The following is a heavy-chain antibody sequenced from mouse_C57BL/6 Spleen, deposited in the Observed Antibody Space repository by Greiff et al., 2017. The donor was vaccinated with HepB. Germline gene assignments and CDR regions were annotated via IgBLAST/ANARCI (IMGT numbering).Heavy chain of an antibody. J-gene: IGHJ3*01. CDR2: ISSGSSTI. Sequence: EVKLQESGGGLVKPGGSLKLSCAASGFTFSDYGMHWVRQAPEKGLEWVAYISSGSSTIYYADTVKGRFTISRDNAKNTLFLQMTSLRSEDTAMYYCARNGNYACAYWGQGTLVTVSA. CDR1: GFTFSDYG. CDR3: ARNGNYACAY. V-gene: IGHV5-17*01. D-gene: IGHD2-1*01.